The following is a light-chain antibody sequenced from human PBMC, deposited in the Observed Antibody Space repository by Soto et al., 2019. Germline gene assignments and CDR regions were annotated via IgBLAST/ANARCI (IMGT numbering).Light chain of an antibody. Sequence: DTVLTQSPGTLSLSPGERATLSCRASQSVTSSSLAWYQQKPGQAPRLLIYGASSRATGIPDRFSGSGSGTDFTLTINRLEPEDFAVYYCQQYGSSPRYTFGQGTKLEIK. CDR2: GAS. V-gene: IGKV3-20*01. J-gene: IGKJ2*01. CDR3: QQYGSSPRYT. CDR1: QSVTSSS.